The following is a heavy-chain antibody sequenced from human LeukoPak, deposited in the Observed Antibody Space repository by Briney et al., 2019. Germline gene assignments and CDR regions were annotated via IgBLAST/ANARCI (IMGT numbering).Heavy chain of an antibody. J-gene: IGHJ5*02. CDR2: IYHSGSS. CDR1: GYSISSGHY. Sequence: SETLSLTCTVSGYSISSGHYWGWIRQPPGKGLEWIGSIYHSGSSYYKPSLKSRVTISVDASKHQHSLKLTSVTAADTAVYYCASDLAYYASGSYCGWFDPWGQGTLVTVSS. D-gene: IGHD3-10*01. CDR3: ASDLAYYASGSYCGWFDP. V-gene: IGHV4-38-2*02.